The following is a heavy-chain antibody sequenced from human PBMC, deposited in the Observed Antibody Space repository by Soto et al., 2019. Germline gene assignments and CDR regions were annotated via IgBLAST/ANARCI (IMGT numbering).Heavy chain of an antibody. CDR3: GRGRSGQIVVFY. Sequence: ASVKVSCKASGYTFTGHYIHWVRQAPEQGPEWMGEIGPDSGATRYAQKFQGRVTMTRDMSITTVYMELNNLSPDDTAVYYCGRGRSGQIVVFYWGQGTPVTVSS. V-gene: IGHV1-2*02. CDR2: IGPDSGAT. D-gene: IGHD5-12*01. CDR1: GYTFTGHY. J-gene: IGHJ4*02.